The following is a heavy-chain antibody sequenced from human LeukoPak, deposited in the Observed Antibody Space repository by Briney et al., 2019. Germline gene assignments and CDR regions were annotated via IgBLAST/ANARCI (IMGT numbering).Heavy chain of an antibody. CDR2: IYYSGST. Sequence: SETLSLTCTVSGGSISSSSYYWGWIRQPPGKGLEWIGSIYYSGSTYYNPSLKSRVTISVDTSKNQFSLKLSSVTAADTAVYYCARLGATQFATRAFDIWGQGTMVTVSS. D-gene: IGHD1-26*01. CDR3: ARLGATQFATRAFDI. CDR1: GGSISSSSYY. J-gene: IGHJ3*02. V-gene: IGHV4-39*07.